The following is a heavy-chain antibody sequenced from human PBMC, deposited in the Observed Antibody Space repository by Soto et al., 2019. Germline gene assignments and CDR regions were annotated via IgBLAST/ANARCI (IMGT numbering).Heavy chain of an antibody. J-gene: IGHJ4*02. Sequence: QVHLVQSGAEVKKPGSSVKISCKASGGTFSTYGVSWVRQAPGQGLEWMGGITPMVGTEKYAQKFQGRVTITADESMTTAYMEMRSLRSDDTAVYFCAMEADRRCLHLFDYWGQGTLVTVSS. CDR1: GGTFSTYG. D-gene: IGHD3-22*01. CDR3: AMEADRRCLHLFDY. V-gene: IGHV1-69*01. CDR2: ITPMVGTE.